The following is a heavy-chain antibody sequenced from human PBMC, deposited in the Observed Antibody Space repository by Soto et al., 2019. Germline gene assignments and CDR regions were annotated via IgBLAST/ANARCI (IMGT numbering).Heavy chain of an antibody. Sequence: QVQLQESGPGLVKPSQTLSLTCIVSGGSISSGIYYWSWIRQPPGKVLEWIGYIFYSGTTYYNPSLKSRVTISVDTSRNQFSLKLSSVTAADTAMYYCARTRGGYNSAFDPWGQGTLVTVSS. J-gene: IGHJ5*02. CDR1: GGSISSGIYY. CDR3: ARTRGGYNSAFDP. CDR2: IFYSGTT. D-gene: IGHD5-12*01. V-gene: IGHV4-30-4*01.